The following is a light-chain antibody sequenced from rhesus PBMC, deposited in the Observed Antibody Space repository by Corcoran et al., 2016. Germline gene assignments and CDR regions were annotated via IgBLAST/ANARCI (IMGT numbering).Light chain of an antibody. CDR3: QQYSSRPLT. J-gene: IGKJ4*01. CDR1: QGISSW. Sequence: DIQMTQSPSSLSASVGDTVTITCRASQGISSWLAWYQQTPGKAPKLLIYKASSLQSGVTSRFSGSGSGTDFTLTISSLQSEEFATYYCQQYSSRPLTFGGGTKVELK. V-gene: IGKV1-22*01. CDR2: KAS.